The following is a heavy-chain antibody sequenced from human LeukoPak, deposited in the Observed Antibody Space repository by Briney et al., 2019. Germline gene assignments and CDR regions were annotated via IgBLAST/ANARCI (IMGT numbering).Heavy chain of an antibody. V-gene: IGHV4-4*02. CDR1: GGSISSSNW. D-gene: IGHD6-19*01. J-gene: IGHJ6*04. CDR2: IYHSGST. CDR3: ARVAVAGPNYYYYGMDV. Sequence: SGTLSLTCAVSGGSISSSNWWSWVRQPPGKGLEWIGGIYHSGSTNYNPSLKSRVTISVDKSKNQFSLKLSSVTAADTAVYYCARVAVAGPNYYYYGMDVWGKGTTVTVSS.